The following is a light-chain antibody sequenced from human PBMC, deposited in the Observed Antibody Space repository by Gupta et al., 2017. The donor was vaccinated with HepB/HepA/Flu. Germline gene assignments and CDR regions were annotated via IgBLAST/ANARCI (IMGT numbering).Light chain of an antibody. CDR3: QHRSDWPLYT. CDR1: QSINKY. V-gene: IGKV3-11*01. CDR2: DAS. Sequence: VLTQSPATLSLSPGERATLSCRASQSINKYLAWYQQKVGQAPRLLIYDASDRATGIPARFSGSGSGTDFTLTISSLEPEDFAVYYCQHRSDWPLYTFGQGTKLEIK. J-gene: IGKJ2*01.